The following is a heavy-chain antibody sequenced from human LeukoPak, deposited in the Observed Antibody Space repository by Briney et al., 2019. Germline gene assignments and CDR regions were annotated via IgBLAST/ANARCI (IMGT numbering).Heavy chain of an antibody. D-gene: IGHD2-8*01. V-gene: IGHV3-53*01. CDR1: GFTVSSNY. CDR3: AGGSLVWQFDY. Sequence: GGSLRLSCAASGFTVSSNYMSWVRQAPGGGLEWVSVIYSDGSAYYPDSVKGRFTISRDNSKNMLYLQMNSLRVDDTAVYFCAGGSLVWQFDYWGQGTLVAVSS. CDR2: IYSDGSA. J-gene: IGHJ4*02.